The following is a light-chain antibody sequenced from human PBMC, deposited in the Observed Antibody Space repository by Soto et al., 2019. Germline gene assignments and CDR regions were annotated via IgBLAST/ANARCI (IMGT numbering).Light chain of an antibody. J-gene: IGLJ1*01. CDR1: SGHSSYA. CDR2: LNSDGSH. V-gene: IGLV4-69*01. Sequence: QLVLTQSPSASASLGASVKLTCTLSSGHSSYAIAWHQQQPEKGPRYLMKLNSDGSHSKGDGIPDRFSGSSSGAERYLTISSLQSEDEADYYCQTWGTGIGGYVFGTGTKLTV. CDR3: QTWGTGIGGYV.